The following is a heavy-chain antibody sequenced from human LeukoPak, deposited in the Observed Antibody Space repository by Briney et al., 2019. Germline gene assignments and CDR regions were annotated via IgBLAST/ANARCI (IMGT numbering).Heavy chain of an antibody. V-gene: IGHV4-30-2*01. Sequence: SETLSLTCAVSGGSFSSADYSWIWLPQPPGQGLEWLSFIFHGGSYYPYPYLKSRVTISIYRSKNQFSLDLSSVAAADASVYSCTRGFDDYYADSGATWAYFDYWGQGSLVTVSS. J-gene: IGHJ4*02. CDR3: TRGFDDYYADSGATWAYFDY. D-gene: IGHD2-15*01. CDR1: GGSFSSADYS. CDR2: IFHGGSY.